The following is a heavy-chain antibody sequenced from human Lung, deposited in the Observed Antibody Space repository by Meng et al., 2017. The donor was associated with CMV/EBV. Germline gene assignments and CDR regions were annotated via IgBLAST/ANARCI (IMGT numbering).Heavy chain of an antibody. V-gene: IGHV3-23*01. CDR2: ISGSSTVT. J-gene: IGHJ4*02. D-gene: IGHD4-23*01. CDR3: VKGWQQLGDS. CDR1: GFTFSSYS. Sequence: GESLKISCAASGFTFSSYSMRWIRQAPGKGLQWVSSISGSSTVTYYADSVKGRFTISRDNSNNTLNLQMNSLRADDTAVYYCVKGWQQLGDSWGQGTLVTVSS.